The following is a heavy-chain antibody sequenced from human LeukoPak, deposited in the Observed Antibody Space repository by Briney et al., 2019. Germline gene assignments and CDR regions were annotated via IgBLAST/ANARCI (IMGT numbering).Heavy chain of an antibody. CDR3: ARGRGYDFWSGYHRFFDY. V-gene: IGHV4-34*01. Sequence: PSETLSLNCAVYGGSFSGYYWSWIRQPPGKGLEWIGEINHSGSTNYNPSLKSRVTISVDTSKNQFSLKLSSVTAADTAVYYCARGRGYDFWSGYHRFFDYWGQGTLVTVSS. D-gene: IGHD3-3*01. CDR1: GGSFSGYY. CDR2: INHSGST. J-gene: IGHJ4*02.